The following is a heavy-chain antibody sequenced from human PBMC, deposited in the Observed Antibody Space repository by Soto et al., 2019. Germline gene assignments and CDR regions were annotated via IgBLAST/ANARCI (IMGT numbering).Heavy chain of an antibody. Sequence: EVQLVEFGGGLVQPGGSLRLSCAASAFTFSSYSMNWVRQAPGKGLEWVSYISSSSGPIYYADSVKGRFTISRDNAKNSLYLQMNSLRAEDTAVYYCARGWLGGVASIRGDYWGQGTLVTVSS. CDR2: ISSSSGPI. CDR1: AFTFSSYS. CDR3: ARGWLGGVASIRGDY. V-gene: IGHV3-48*01. D-gene: IGHD5-12*01. J-gene: IGHJ4*02.